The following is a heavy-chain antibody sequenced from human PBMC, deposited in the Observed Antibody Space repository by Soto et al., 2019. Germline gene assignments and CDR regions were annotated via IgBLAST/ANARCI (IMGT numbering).Heavy chain of an antibody. J-gene: IGHJ4*02. CDR2: IYYGGST. CDR1: GGSISSGDYS. Sequence: QLQLQESGSGLVKPSQTLSLTCAVSGGSISSGDYSWNWIRQPPGKGLEWIGYIYYGGSTYYNPSLQIRVTMSVDRSRNQFSLKLNSVTAADTAVYYCARVRREYDNSGPVDYWGQGTLVTVSS. D-gene: IGHD3-22*01. CDR3: ARVRREYDNSGPVDY. V-gene: IGHV4-30-2*01.